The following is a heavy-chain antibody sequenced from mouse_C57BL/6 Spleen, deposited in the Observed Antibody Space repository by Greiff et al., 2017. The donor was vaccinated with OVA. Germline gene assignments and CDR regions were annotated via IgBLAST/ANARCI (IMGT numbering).Heavy chain of an antibody. Sequence: EVQLQQSGPELVKPGASVKIPCKASGYTFTDYNMDWVKQSHGKSLEWIGDINPNNGGTIYNQKFKGKATLTVDKSSSTAYMELRSLTSEDTAVYYCARGDYDGTADVLWYFDVWGTGTTVTVSS. CDR2: INPNNGGT. CDR3: ARGDYDGTADVLWYFDV. D-gene: IGHD2-4*01. J-gene: IGHJ1*03. CDR1: GYTFTDYN. V-gene: IGHV1-18*01.